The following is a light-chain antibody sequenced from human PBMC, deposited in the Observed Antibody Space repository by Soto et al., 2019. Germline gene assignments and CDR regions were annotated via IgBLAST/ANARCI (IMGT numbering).Light chain of an antibody. CDR3: LQHNRYPWT. V-gene: IGKV1-17*03. J-gene: IGKJ1*01. CDR2: AAS. Sequence: DIQMTQSPSAMSASVGDRVTITCRAREGIDNFLAWFQQKPGQVPKRLIYAASSLPSGVPSRFRGSGSGTEFTLTFRSLQPEDFATYYCLQHNRYPWTFGQGTRVEIK. CDR1: EGIDNF.